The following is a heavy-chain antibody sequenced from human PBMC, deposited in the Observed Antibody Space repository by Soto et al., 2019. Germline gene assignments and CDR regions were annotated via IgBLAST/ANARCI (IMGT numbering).Heavy chain of an antibody. J-gene: IGHJ4*02. D-gene: IGHD5-18*01. CDR2: IYYSGST. CDR1: GGSISSYY. CDR3: ARDFNSYGYAD. V-gene: IGHV4-59*01. Sequence: SETLSLTCTVSGGSISSYYWSWIRQPPGKGLEWIGYIYYSGSTNYNPSLKSRVTISVDTSKSQFSLKVTSVTAADTAVYFCARDFNSYGYADWGQGTPVTVSS.